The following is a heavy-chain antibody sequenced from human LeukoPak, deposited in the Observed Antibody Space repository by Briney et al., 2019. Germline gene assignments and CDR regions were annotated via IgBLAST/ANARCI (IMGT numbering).Heavy chain of an antibody. CDR2: IRSETDGATT. V-gene: IGHV3-15*01. CDR3: TTDLNQRLKWSGNPLDH. J-gene: IGHJ4*02. CDR1: GFSFSYAW. Sequence: PGGSLRLSCVASGFSFSYAWMSWVRQAPGKGLQWVGHIRSETDGATTDYAAAVQGRFTISRDDSKKMLYLEMNSLTTEDTAVYYCTTDLNQRLKWSGNPLDHWGQGTPVTVSS. D-gene: IGHD3-10*01.